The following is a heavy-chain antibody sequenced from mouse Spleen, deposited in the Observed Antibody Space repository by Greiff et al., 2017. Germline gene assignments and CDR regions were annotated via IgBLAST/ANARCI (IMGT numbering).Heavy chain of an antibody. D-gene: IGHD2-3*01. CDR1: GYTFTSYT. CDR3: ARGDGGDY. V-gene: IGHV1-4*01. J-gene: IGHJ2*01. Sequence: VQLQQSGAELARPGASVKMSCKASGYTFTSYTMHWVKQRPGQGLEWIGYINPSSGYTKYNQKFKDKATLTADKSSSTAYMQLSSLTSEDSAVYYGARGDGGDYWGQGTTLTVSS. CDR2: INPSSGYT.